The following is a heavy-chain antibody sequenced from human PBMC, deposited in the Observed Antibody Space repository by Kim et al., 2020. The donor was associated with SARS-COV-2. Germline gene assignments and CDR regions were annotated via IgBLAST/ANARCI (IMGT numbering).Heavy chain of an antibody. D-gene: IGHD3-10*01. CDR2: IYYSGST. V-gene: IGHV4-61*01. CDR3: ARGRVRGVIIVDY. Sequence: SETLSLTCTVSGGSVSSGSYYWSWIRQPPGKGLEWIGYIYYSGSTNYNPSLKSRVTISVDTSKNQFSLKLSSVTAADTAVYYCARGRVRGVIIVDYWGQGTLVTVSS. J-gene: IGHJ4*02. CDR1: GGSVSSGSYY.